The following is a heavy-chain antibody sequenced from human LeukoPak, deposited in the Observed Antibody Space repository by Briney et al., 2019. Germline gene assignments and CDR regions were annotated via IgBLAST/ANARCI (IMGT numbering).Heavy chain of an antibody. J-gene: IGHJ5*01. CDR2: MNPNSGNT. V-gene: IGHV1-8*03. Sequence: ALVKVSCKASGYTFTSYDINWVRQATGQGLEWMGWMNPNSGNTGYAQKFQGRVTITRSTSINTAYMELSSLRSEDTAVYYCARVGLRGSGTHHDWFDSWGQGTLITVSS. CDR3: ARVGLRGSGTHHDWFDS. D-gene: IGHD3-10*01. CDR1: GYTFTSYD.